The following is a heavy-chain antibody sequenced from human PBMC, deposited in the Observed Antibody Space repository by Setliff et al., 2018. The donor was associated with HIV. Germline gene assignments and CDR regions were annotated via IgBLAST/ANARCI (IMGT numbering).Heavy chain of an antibody. Sequence: PGGSLRLSCAASGFTFSDHYMSWIRQAPGKGLEWVSYISGGSTSHMNYADSVKGRFTISRDNAKNTLYLQMNSLRAEDTALYYCARQDVGAYAPLRYWGQGTLVTVSS. V-gene: IGHV3-11*06. CDR1: GFTFSDHY. CDR3: ARQDVGAYAPLRY. CDR2: ISGGSTSHM. J-gene: IGHJ4*02. D-gene: IGHD5-12*01.